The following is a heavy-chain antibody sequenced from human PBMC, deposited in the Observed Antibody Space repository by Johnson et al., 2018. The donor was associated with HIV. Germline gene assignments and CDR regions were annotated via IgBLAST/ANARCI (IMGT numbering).Heavy chain of an antibody. CDR1: GFTFSSYG. J-gene: IGHJ3*02. CDR2: IRNDGSNK. CDR3: AKDLDSSGYYSLTDAFDI. V-gene: IGHV3-30*02. D-gene: IGHD3-22*01. Sequence: QVQLVESGGGVVQPGGSLRLSCAASGFTFSSYGLHWVRQAPGKGLQWVAFIRNDGSNKYYADSVKGRFTISRDNSKNTLYLQMNSLRAEDTAVYYCAKDLDSSGYYSLTDAFDIWGQGTMVTVSS.